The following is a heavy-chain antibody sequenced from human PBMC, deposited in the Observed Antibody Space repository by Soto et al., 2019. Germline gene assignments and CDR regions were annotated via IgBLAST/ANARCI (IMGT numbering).Heavy chain of an antibody. CDR3: ARGYCTNGVCYPDAFDI. CDR1: GFTFSSYD. CDR2: IGTAGDT. J-gene: IGHJ3*02. Sequence: GGTLSLSCAASGFTFSSYDMHWVRQATGKGLEWVSAIGTAGDTYYPGSVKGRFTISRENAKNSLYLQMNSLRAGDTAVYYCARGYCTNGVCYPDAFDIWGQGTMVTVSS. D-gene: IGHD2-8*01. V-gene: IGHV3-13*04.